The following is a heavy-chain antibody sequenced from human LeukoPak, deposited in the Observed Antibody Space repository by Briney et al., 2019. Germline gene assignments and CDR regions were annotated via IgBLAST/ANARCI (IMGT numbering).Heavy chain of an antibody. CDR1: GFTFSNYG. J-gene: IGHJ4*02. Sequence: PGGSLRLSCAASGFTFSNYGMLWVREAPGKGLGWGAVVSYDGSDKHYADSVKGRFTISRDNSKNTLYLQLNSLRGDDTAVYYCANRFCTSSGCGVAYWGQGTLVTVSS. CDR3: ANRFCTSSGCGVAY. D-gene: IGHD2-2*01. CDR2: VSYDGSDK. V-gene: IGHV3-30*18.